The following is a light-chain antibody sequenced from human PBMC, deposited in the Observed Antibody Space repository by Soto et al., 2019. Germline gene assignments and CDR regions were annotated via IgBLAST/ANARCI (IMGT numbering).Light chain of an antibody. J-gene: IGKJ1*01. CDR3: QEYNTYWT. V-gene: IGKV3-15*01. CDR2: GAS. Sequence: EILMTQSPATLSVSPGERVTLSCRASQSLTRNLAWYQHKPGQSPRRLIYGASATATGIPDRLSGGGSGTVFTLPISSLQPDDSATYDCQEYNTYWTFGQGTKVDIK. CDR1: QSLTRN.